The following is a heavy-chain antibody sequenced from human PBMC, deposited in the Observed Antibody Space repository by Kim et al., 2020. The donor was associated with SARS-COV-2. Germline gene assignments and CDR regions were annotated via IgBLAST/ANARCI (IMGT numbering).Heavy chain of an antibody. CDR1: GLTFSSYG. J-gene: IGHJ3*01. D-gene: IGHD1-26*01. Sequence: GGSLRLSCAASGLTFSSYGMHWVRQAPGKGLEWVAVVWSDGSKKYYADSVKGRFTISRDNSENTLYLQMNSLRAEDTAVYYCARERVGGTRAIYNYATDVWGQGTTVTASS. V-gene: IGHV3-33*01. CDR2: VWSDGSKK. CDR3: ARERVGGTRAIYNYATDV.